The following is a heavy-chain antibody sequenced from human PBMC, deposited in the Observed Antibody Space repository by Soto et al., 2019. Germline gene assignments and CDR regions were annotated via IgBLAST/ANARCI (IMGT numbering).Heavy chain of an antibody. CDR3: ARAGIAAAGIDY. CDR2: IYHSGST. Sequence: SETLSLTCAVSGGSISSSNWWSWVRRPPGKGLEWIGEIYHSGSTNYNPSLKSRVTISVDKSKNQFSLKLSSVTAADTAVYYCARAGIAAAGIDYWGQGTLVTVSS. J-gene: IGHJ4*02. D-gene: IGHD6-13*01. CDR1: GGSISSSNW. V-gene: IGHV4-4*02.